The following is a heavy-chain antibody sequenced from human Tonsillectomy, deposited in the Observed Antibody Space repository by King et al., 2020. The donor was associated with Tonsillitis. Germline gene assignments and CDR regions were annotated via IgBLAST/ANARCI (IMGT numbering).Heavy chain of an antibody. Sequence: VQLVESGGGVVQPGGSLRLSCASSGFDFGSYGMHWVRQAPGKGLQWVAVISFNSTRENYADSVKGRFTISRDNSKNTLYLQMNSLRVEDTAVYYCARERLYSSDWGIDYWGQGSRGIDYWGQGSLVTVSS. J-gene: IGHJ4*02. CDR1: GFDFGSYG. D-gene: IGHD6-19*01. V-gene: IGHV3-33*05. CDR2: ISFNSTRE. CDR3: ARERLYSSDWGIDYWGQGSRGIDY.